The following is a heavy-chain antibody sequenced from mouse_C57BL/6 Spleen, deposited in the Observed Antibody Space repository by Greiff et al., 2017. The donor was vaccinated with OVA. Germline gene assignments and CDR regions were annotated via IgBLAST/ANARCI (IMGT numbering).Heavy chain of an antibody. CDR3: AKTTGTNYAMDY. J-gene: IGHJ4*01. CDR2: ISRGSSTI. V-gene: IGHV5-17*01. D-gene: IGHD4-1*01. Sequence: EVKLMESGGGLVKPGGSLKLSCAASGFTFSDYGMHWVRQAPEKGLEWVAYISRGSSTIYYADTVKGRFTISRDNAKNTLFLQMTSLRSEDTAMYYCAKTTGTNYAMDYWGQGTSVTVSS. CDR1: GFTFSDYG.